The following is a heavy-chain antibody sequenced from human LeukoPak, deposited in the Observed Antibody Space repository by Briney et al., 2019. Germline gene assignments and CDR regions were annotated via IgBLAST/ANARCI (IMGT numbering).Heavy chain of an antibody. J-gene: IGHJ4*02. D-gene: IGHD2-15*01. Sequence: ASVKVSCKASGGTFRSYAISWVRQAPGQGLEWMGRIIPILGIANYAQKFQGRVTITADKSTSTAYMELSSLRSEDTAVYYCARPTNCSGGSCYSGVFDYWGQGTLVTVSS. CDR2: IIPILGIA. V-gene: IGHV1-69*04. CDR3: ARPTNCSGGSCYSGVFDY. CDR1: GGTFRSYA.